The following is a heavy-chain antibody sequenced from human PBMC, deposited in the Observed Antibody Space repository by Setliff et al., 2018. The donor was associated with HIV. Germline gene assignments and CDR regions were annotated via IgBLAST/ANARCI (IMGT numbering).Heavy chain of an antibody. J-gene: IGHJ4*02. CDR2: IYPGDSDS. Sequence: GESLKISCHLSGYSFVDFWIGRVRQMPGKGLEWVGFIYPGDSDSRYSPSFRGQVTISADKSTTTAYLDWASLKASDTAMYYCVRYIGAAAGYIDHWGQGTLVTVSS. V-gene: IGHV5-51*01. CDR1: GYSFVDFW. D-gene: IGHD6-25*01. CDR3: VRYIGAAAGYIDH.